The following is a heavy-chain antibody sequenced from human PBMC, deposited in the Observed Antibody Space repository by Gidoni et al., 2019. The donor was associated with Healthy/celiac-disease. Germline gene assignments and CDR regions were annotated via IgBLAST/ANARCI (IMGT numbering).Heavy chain of an antibody. J-gene: IGHJ3*02. V-gene: IGHV3-30*18. Sequence: QVQLVESGGGVVQPGRSVRLSCAASGFTFSSYGMHWVRQAPGKGLEWVAVISYDGSNKYYADSVKGRFTISRDNSKNTLYLQMNSLRAEDTAVYYCAKEGCSSTSCPVLGAFDIWGQGTMVTVSS. CDR2: ISYDGSNK. CDR1: GFTFSSYG. CDR3: AKEGCSSTSCPVLGAFDI. D-gene: IGHD2-2*01.